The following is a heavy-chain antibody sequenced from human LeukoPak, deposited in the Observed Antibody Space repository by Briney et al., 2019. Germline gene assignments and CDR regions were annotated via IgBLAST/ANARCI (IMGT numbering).Heavy chain of an antibody. V-gene: IGHV4-38-2*02. CDR2: IYHSGST. CDR1: RFSISRGYY. CDR3: DKCGSSTAYRFPYVHHYHRHV. Sequence: SETLSLTCTVSRFSISRGYYWGWIRQPPGKGREWIGIIYHSGSTYYNPSLKSRVPISVETSKNQFSLTLSPLTPAPPAVYFCDKCGSSTAYRFPYVHHYHRHVREKGTTVTVSS. J-gene: IGHJ6*03. D-gene: IGHD2/OR15-2a*01.